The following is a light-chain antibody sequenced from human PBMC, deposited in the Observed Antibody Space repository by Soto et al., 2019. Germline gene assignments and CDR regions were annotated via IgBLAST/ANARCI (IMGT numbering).Light chain of an antibody. CDR2: EVN. CDR3: SSYGGSNNLV. J-gene: IGLJ3*02. Sequence: QSALTQPPSASGSPGQSVTISCTGTSSDVGGYDYVSWYQQHPGKAPKLIIFEVNKWPSGVPDRFSGSKSGNTASLTVSGLQAEDEADYYCSSYGGSNNLVFGGRTKVTVL. V-gene: IGLV2-8*01. CDR1: SSDVGGYDY.